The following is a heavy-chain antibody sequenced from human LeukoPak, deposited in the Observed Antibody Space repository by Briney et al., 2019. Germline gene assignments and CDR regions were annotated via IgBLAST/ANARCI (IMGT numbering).Heavy chain of an antibody. CDR2: IYTSGST. J-gene: IGHJ4*02. Sequence: PSQTLSLTCTVSGDSISSGSFHWSWARQPAGKGLEWIGRIYTSGSTNYNPSLKSRVNISVDTSKNQFSLRLNSVTAADTAVYYCARDLWGYRSSSYYFDYWGQGTLVTVSS. D-gene: IGHD6-6*01. CDR3: ARDLWGYRSSSYYFDY. CDR1: GDSISSGSFH. V-gene: IGHV4-61*02.